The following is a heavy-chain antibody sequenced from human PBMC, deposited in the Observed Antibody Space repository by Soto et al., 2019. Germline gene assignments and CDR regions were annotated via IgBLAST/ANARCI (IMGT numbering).Heavy chain of an antibody. D-gene: IGHD3-10*01. CDR2: ISGSGGST. CDR1: GFTFSSYA. Sequence: EVQLLESGGGLVQPGGSLRLSCAASGFTFSSYAMSWVRQAPGKGLEWVSAISGSGGSTYYADSVKGRFTISRDNSTSMLYLQKNSLRAEDTAVDYCAKYGMGFGELYFGYWGQGTLVTVSS. CDR3: AKYGMGFGELYFGY. J-gene: IGHJ4*02. V-gene: IGHV3-23*01.